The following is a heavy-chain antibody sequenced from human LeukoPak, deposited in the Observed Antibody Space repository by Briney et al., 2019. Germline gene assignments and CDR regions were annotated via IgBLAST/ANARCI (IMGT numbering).Heavy chain of an antibody. V-gene: IGHV4-39*01. J-gene: IGHJ4*02. CDR3: ARHYGP. D-gene: IGHD3-10*01. CDR1: GFTFSSYV. Sequence: SGGSLRLSCAASGFTFSSYVMSWVRQPPGKGLEWIGSIYYSGSTYYNPSLKSRVTISVDTSKNQFSLKLNSVTATDTAVYYCARHYGPWGQGTLVTVSS. CDR2: IYYSGST.